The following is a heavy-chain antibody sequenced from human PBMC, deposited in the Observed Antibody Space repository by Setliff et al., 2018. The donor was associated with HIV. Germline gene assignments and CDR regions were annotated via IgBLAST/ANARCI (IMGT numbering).Heavy chain of an antibody. J-gene: IGHJ5*02. CDR3: ARVPVAGANWFDP. Sequence: SETLSLTCSVSGVSINRTDHYWGWIRQSPGKRLEWIGSVSQSGSTYYNPSLKSRITISVDRSKNLFSLKLISVTAADQGVYYCARVPVAGANWFDPWGLGTLGTVS. CDR1: GVSINRTDHY. V-gene: IGHV4-39*01. CDR2: VSQSGST. D-gene: IGHD2-21*01.